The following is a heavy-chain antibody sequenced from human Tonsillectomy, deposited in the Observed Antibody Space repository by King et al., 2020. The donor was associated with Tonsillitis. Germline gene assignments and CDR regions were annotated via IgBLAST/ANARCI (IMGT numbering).Heavy chain of an antibody. Sequence: VQLQESGPGLVKPSETLSLTCTVSGGSISSNNYLWGWIRQPPGKGLEWIASFSYSGSTYYNPSLKTRIAVPVDTPKNQFSLKLTPVTAADTAVYYCTIYSVTPNLNFDSWGQGTLVTVSS. CDR2: FSYSGST. CDR1: GGSISSNNYL. CDR3: TIYSVTPNLNFDS. V-gene: IGHV4-39*01. J-gene: IGHJ4*02. D-gene: IGHD4-17*01.